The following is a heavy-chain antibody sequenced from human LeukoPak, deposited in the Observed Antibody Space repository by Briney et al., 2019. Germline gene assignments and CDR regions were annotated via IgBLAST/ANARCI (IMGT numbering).Heavy chain of an antibody. Sequence: GGSLRLSCAASGFTFDDYAMHWVRHAPGRGREWVSGISWNSGSIGYADSVKGRFTISRDNAKNSLYLQMNSLRAEDTALYYCAKDMEDTAMVIGDYWGQGTLVTVSS. J-gene: IGHJ4*02. V-gene: IGHV3-9*01. CDR1: GFTFDDYA. CDR2: ISWNSGSI. D-gene: IGHD5-18*01. CDR3: AKDMEDTAMVIGDY.